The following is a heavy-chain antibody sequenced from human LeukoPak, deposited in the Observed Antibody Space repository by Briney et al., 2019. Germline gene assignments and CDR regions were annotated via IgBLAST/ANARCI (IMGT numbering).Heavy chain of an antibody. CDR1: GFTFTNYW. V-gene: IGHV3-74*01. CDR2: LPPDELDI. Sequence: PGGSLRLSCAASGFTFTNYWMHWVRQAPGMGLVWVSRLPPDELDIIYADSVKGRFTISRDNSKNTLYLQMNSLRAEDTAVYYCAREDYYGMDVWGQGTTVTVSS. CDR3: AREDYYGMDV. J-gene: IGHJ6*02.